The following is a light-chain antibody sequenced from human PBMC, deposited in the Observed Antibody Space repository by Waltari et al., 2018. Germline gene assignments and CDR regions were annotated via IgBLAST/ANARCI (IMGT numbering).Light chain of an antibody. V-gene: IGLV2-14*01. CDR1: SSDVGFYDF. CDR2: TVN. Sequence: QSALTQPASVSGSPGQSITISCTGTSSDVGFYDFVSWFQQHPGKAPKVMIYTVNNRPPGVSHRFSGSKAANTASLTISGLQAEDEADYYCSSYTRRSYWVFGGGTQLTVL. J-gene: IGLJ3*02. CDR3: SSYTRRSYWV.